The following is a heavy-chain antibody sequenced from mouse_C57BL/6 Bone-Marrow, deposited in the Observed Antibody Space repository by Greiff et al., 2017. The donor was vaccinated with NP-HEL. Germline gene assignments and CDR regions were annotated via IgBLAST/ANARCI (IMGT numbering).Heavy chain of an antibody. D-gene: IGHD1-1*01. Sequence: QVQLKQSGAELARPGASVKLSCKASGYTFTSYGISWVKQRPGQGLEWIGELSPRSGNTYYNEKFKGKATLTADKSSSTAYMELRSLTSEDSAVYFCARYPLYFYWGQGTTLTVSS. CDR3: ARYPLYFY. V-gene: IGHV1-81*01. J-gene: IGHJ2*01. CDR1: GYTFTSYG. CDR2: LSPRSGNT.